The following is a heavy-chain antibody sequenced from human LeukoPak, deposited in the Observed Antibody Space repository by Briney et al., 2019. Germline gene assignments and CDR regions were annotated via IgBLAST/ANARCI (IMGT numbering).Heavy chain of an antibody. J-gene: IGHJ4*01. V-gene: IGHV3-74*01. CDR3: ARDASSGSYYTDYFDY. Sequence: GGSLRLSCAASGFTFSWYWMHWVRQAPGKGLVWVSRINSDGISTSCADSVKGRFTISRDNAKNTLYLQMNSLRAEDTAVYYCARDASSGSYYTDYFDYWGHGTLVTVSS. CDR1: GFTFSWYW. CDR2: INSDGIST. D-gene: IGHD1-26*01.